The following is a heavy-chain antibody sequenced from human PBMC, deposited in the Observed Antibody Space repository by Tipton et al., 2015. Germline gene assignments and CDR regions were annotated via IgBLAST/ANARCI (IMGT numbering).Heavy chain of an antibody. J-gene: IGHJ6*02. CDR3: ARFRYYGSESERGYFHGLDV. CDR1: GGSVSSGTYY. CDR2: IYYSGST. D-gene: IGHD3-10*01. V-gene: IGHV4-61*01. Sequence: TLSLTCTVSGGSVSSGTYYWSWIRQPPGKGLEWIGYIYYSGSTNYNPSLKSRVTISVDTSKNQFFLKLSSVTAADTAVYYCARFRYYGSESERGYFHGLDVWGQGTTVTVSS.